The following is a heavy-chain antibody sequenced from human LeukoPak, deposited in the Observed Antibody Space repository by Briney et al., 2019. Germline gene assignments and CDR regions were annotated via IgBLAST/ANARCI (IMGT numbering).Heavy chain of an antibody. V-gene: IGHV4-38-2*01. D-gene: IGHD3-10*01. Sequence: SETLSLTCGVSGYSIIRGYYWAWIRQPPGKGLEWIGTIYHTGSTYYTPSLGSRVTISVDTSKNEFSLNLNSVTAADTAVYYCARAGWIITSGIDYWGQGALVTVSS. CDR3: ARAGWIITSGIDY. CDR1: GYSIIRGYY. CDR2: IYHTGST. J-gene: IGHJ4*02.